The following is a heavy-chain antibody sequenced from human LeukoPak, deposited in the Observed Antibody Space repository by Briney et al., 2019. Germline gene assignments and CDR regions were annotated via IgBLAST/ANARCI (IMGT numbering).Heavy chain of an antibody. J-gene: IGHJ2*01. CDR2: IYYSGST. Sequence: PSETLFLTCTVSGGSISSYYWSWIRQPPGKGLEWIGYIYYSGSTNYNPSLKSRVTISVDTSKNQFSLKLSSVTAADTAVYYCARQRWLPLPDLWGRGTLVTVSS. V-gene: IGHV4-59*08. CDR1: GGSISSYY. D-gene: IGHD5-24*01. CDR3: ARQRWLPLPDL.